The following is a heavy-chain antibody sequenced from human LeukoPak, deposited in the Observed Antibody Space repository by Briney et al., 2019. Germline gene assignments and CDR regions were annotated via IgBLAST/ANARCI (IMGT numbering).Heavy chain of an antibody. CDR1: EFTFSHYG. CDR2: VWHDGSNK. J-gene: IGHJ5*02. Sequence: SGGSLRPSCAASEFTFSHYGMHWVRQAPGKGLEWVAVVWHDGSNKYYADSVKGRFTISIDNFKKLVYLKMDSLRAEDTAVYYCAKDAQRGFDYSNSLEHWGQGTLVTVSS. D-gene: IGHD4-11*01. V-gene: IGHV3-33*06. CDR3: AKDAQRGFDYSNSLEH.